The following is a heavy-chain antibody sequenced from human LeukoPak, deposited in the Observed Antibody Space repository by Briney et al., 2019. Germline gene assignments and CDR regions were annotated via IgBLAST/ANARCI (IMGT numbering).Heavy chain of an antibody. CDR3: AGAGKYLLLSFDY. Sequence: GGSLRLSCAASGFIVSSNYMTWVRQAPGTGLELVSVVHIGGRTYYADSVKGRFTISRDNSKTTLYLQMNSLRAEDTAVYYCAGAGKYLLLSFDYWGQGTLVTVSS. CDR2: VHIGGRT. CDR1: GFIVSSNY. V-gene: IGHV3-53*01. J-gene: IGHJ4*02. D-gene: IGHD2/OR15-2a*01.